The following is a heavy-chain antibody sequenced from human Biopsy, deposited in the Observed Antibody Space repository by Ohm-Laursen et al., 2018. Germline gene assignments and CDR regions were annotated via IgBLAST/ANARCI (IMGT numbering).Heavy chain of an antibody. D-gene: IGHD1-26*01. Sequence: GTLSLTCSVSGDSVSNNFWTWIRQPPGKTLEWIAYKFYRGTTTYNPSLKGRVIVSVDPPKSQISLKLTSVTASDTAIYYCARLTRRGNIIFFDYWGQGTLVAVSS. CDR1: GDSVSNNF. CDR3: ARLTRRGNIIFFDY. V-gene: IGHV4-59*08. CDR2: KFYRGTT. J-gene: IGHJ4*02.